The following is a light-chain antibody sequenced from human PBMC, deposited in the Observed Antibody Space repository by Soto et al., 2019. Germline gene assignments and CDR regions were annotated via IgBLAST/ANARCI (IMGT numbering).Light chain of an antibody. J-gene: IGLJ2*01. CDR3: LLAYSGARV. CDR2: NTN. V-gene: IGLV7-46*01. CDR1: TGAVTSTHY. Sequence: QAVVTQEPSVTVSPGGTVTLTCGSSTGAVTSTHYPYWIQQKPGQAPRTLICNTNNKHSWTPARFSGSLLGGKAALTLSGAQPEDEAEYYCLLAYSGARVFGGGTKVTVL.